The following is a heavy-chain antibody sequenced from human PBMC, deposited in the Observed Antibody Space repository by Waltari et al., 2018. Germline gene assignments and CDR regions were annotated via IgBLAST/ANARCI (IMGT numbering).Heavy chain of an antibody. CDR3: ARDGYSSGWFNWFDP. D-gene: IGHD6-19*01. CDR2: IIPIFGTA. V-gene: IGHV1-69*12. Sequence: QVQLVQSVAEVQKAGSSGKVSCKASGGTCSSCAITWVRQAPGPGLEWMGGIIPIFGTANYAQKFQGRVPITADESTSTAYMELSSLRSEDTAVYYCARDGYSSGWFNWFDPWGQGTLVTVSS. CDR1: GGTCSSCA. J-gene: IGHJ5*02.